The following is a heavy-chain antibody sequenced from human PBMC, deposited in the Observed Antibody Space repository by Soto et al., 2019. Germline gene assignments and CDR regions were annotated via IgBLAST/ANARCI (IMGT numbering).Heavy chain of an antibody. CDR1: GGSVSSGSYY. CDR3: ARKTGAKYYYYYYGMDV. J-gene: IGHJ6*02. CDR2: IYYSGST. Sequence: SETLSLTCTVSGGSVSSGSYYWSWIRQPPGKGLEWIGYIYYSGSTNYNPSLKSRVTISVDTSKNQFSLKLSSVTAANTAVYYCARKTGAKYYYYYYGMDVWGQGTTVTVSS. V-gene: IGHV4-61*01. D-gene: IGHD3-10*01.